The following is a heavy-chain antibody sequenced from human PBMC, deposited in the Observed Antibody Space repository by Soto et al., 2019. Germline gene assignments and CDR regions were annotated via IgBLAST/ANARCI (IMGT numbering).Heavy chain of an antibody. CDR2: IIPIFGTA. Sequence: SVKVSCKASGGTFSSYAISWVRQAPGQGLEWMGGIIPIFGTANYAQKFQGRVTITADESTSTAYMELSSLRSEDTAVYYCARDIVATGELFDYWGQGTLVTVSS. D-gene: IGHD5-12*01. CDR3: ARDIVATGELFDY. CDR1: GGTFSSYA. V-gene: IGHV1-69*13. J-gene: IGHJ4*02.